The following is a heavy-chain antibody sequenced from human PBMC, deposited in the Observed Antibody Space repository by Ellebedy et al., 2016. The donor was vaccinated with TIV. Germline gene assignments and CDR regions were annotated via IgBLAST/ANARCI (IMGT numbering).Heavy chain of an antibody. V-gene: IGHV3-21*01. J-gene: IGHJ4*02. Sequence: PGGSLRLSCAASGFTFSAYSMNWVRQAPGKGLDWVSSISISSGYIYYADSVKCRFTISRDNAKNSLYLRMNSLRAEDTGVYYCARGGRDWAFKYWGQGTLVTVSS. CDR1: GFTFSAYS. CDR3: ARGGRDWAFKY. CDR2: ISISSGYI. D-gene: IGHD3-16*01.